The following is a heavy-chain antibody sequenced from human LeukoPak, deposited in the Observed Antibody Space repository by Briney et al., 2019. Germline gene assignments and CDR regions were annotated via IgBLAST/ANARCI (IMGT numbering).Heavy chain of an antibody. CDR1: GGSISSYY. CDR2: IYYSGGT. CDR3: ARGRNADTHFDY. V-gene: IGHV4-59*01. J-gene: IGHJ4*02. D-gene: IGHD5-18*01. Sequence: SETLSLTCTVSGGSISSYYWSWIRQPPGKGLEWIGYIYYSGGTNYNPSLKSRVTISVDTSKNQFSLKLSSVTAADTAVYYCARGRNADTHFDYWGQGTLVTVSS.